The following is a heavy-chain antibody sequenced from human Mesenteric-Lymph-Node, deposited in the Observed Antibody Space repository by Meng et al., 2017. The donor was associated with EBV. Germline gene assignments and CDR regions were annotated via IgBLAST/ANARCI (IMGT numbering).Heavy chain of an antibody. V-gene: IGHV3-73*01. CDR1: GFTFSGSA. CDR2: IRSKGFSYAT. Sequence: VLWLGSGGGWVQAGGSLGLSCEASGFTFSGSAMDWVRQAPGKGLEWVGRIRSKGFSYATSYLASVRGRFTISRDDSKNTAYLQMNSLKNEDTAVYYCTRVGPTYYFDYWGQGALVTVSS. D-gene: IGHD1-26*01. CDR3: TRVGPTYYFDY. J-gene: IGHJ4*02.